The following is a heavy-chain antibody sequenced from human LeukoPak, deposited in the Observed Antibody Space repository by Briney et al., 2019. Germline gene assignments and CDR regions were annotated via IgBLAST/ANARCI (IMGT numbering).Heavy chain of an antibody. Sequence: GSLRLSCAASGCTFSSYSMNWVRQAPGKGLEWVSSISSSSSYIYYADSVKGRFTISRDNAKNSLYLQMNSLRAEDTAVYYCARDRTVTTDAFDIWGQGTMVTVSS. CDR3: ARDRTVTTDAFDI. V-gene: IGHV3-21*01. CDR1: GCTFSSYS. D-gene: IGHD4-17*01. CDR2: ISSSSSYI. J-gene: IGHJ3*02.